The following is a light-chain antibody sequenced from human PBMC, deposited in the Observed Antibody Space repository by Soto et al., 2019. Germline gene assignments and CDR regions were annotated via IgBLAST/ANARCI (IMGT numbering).Light chain of an antibody. V-gene: IGKV3-20*01. CDR1: QSVNNNY. Sequence: EIVLTQSPGTLALSPGERATLSCRASQSVNNNYLTWYQQKRGQAPRLLIHGASSRATGIPDRFSGSRSGTDLTLTISRLEPEDLAVYYCQQYGSSPFTFGPGTRVGIK. CDR2: GAS. CDR3: QQYGSSPFT. J-gene: IGKJ3*01.